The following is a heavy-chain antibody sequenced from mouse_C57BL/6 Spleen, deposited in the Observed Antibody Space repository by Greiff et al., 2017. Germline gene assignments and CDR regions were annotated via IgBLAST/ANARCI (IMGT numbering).Heavy chain of an antibody. V-gene: IGHV1-82*01. Sequence: QVQLKQSGPELVKPGASVKISCKASGYAFSSSWMNWVKQRPGKGLEWIGRIYPGDGDTNYNGKFKGKATLTADKSSSTAYMQLSSLTSEDSAVYFCARDPASYYGSSFFDYWGQGTTLTVSS. CDR3: ARDPASYYGSSFFDY. CDR1: GYAFSSSW. CDR2: IYPGDGDT. D-gene: IGHD1-1*01. J-gene: IGHJ2*01.